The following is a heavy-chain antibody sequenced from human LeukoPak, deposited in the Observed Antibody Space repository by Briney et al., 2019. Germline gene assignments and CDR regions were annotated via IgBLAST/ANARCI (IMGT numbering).Heavy chain of an antibody. V-gene: IGHV4-34*01. CDR2: INHSGST. D-gene: IGHD3-10*01. CDR3: ARGSGEVTYYYGSGSYSPPYYFDY. CDR1: GGSFSGYY. J-gene: IGHJ4*02. Sequence: PSETLSLTCAVYGGSFSGYYWSWIRQPPGKGLEWIGEINHSGSTNCNPSLKSRVTISVDTSKNQFSLKLSSVTAADTAVYYCARGSGEVTYYYGSGSYSPPYYFDYWGQGTLVTVSS.